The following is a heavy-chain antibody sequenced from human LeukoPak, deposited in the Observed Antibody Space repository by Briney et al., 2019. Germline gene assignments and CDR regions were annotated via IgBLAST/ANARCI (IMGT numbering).Heavy chain of an antibody. Sequence: ETLSLTCTVSGGSISSYYWSWIRQPAGKGLEWVGHIKSKTDGRTTDYAAPVKGRFTISRDDSKNTLYLQMNSLKTEDTAVYYCTTRAVGLSGGSRPFDYWGQGTLVTVSS. J-gene: IGHJ4*02. V-gene: IGHV3-15*01. CDR2: IKSKTDGRTT. D-gene: IGHD2-15*01. CDR1: GGSISSYY. CDR3: TTRAVGLSGGSRPFDY.